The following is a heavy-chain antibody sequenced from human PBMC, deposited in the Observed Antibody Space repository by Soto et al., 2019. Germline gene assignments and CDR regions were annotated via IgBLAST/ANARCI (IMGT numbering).Heavy chain of an antibody. V-gene: IGHV3-21*01. CDR3: ASVGVTGTTGFYYYGMDV. Sequence: PGGSMRLSCAASGFTFSSYSMNWVRQAPGKGLEWVSSISSSSSYIYYADSVKGRFTISRDNAKNSLYLQMNSLRAEDTAVYYCASVGVTGTTGFYYYGMDVWGQGTTVTVSS. J-gene: IGHJ6*02. D-gene: IGHD1-20*01. CDR2: ISSSSSYI. CDR1: GFTFSSYS.